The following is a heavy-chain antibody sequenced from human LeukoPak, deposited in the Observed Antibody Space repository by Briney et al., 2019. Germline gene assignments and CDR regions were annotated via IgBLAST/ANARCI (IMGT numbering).Heavy chain of an antibody. D-gene: IGHD2-15*01. CDR2: IYPGDSDT. Sequence: GESLKISCKGSGYSFTSYWIGWVRQMPGKGLEWMGIIYPGDSDTRYSPSFQGQVTISADKSISTAYLQWSSLRASDTAMYYCGAARGAGTNWFDPWGQGTLVTVSS. V-gene: IGHV5-51*01. CDR3: GAARGAGTNWFDP. CDR1: GYSFTSYW. J-gene: IGHJ5*02.